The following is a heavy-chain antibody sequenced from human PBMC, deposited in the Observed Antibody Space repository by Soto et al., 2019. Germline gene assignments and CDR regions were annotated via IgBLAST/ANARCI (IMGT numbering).Heavy chain of an antibody. V-gene: IGHV3-15*01. J-gene: IGHJ5*02. D-gene: IGHD2-15*01. CDR1: GFTFSHAW. CDR3: CVVKRLDQYSTSGYWFDP. CDR2: IKSKADGETK. Sequence: GSLRLSCAASGFTFSHAWMSWVRQAPGKGLEWVGRIKSKADGETKDYGAPVRGRFTISRDDAKDTLYLQMNSLRIEDAAVYYCCVVKRLDQYSTSGYWFDPWGPGTLVTVSS.